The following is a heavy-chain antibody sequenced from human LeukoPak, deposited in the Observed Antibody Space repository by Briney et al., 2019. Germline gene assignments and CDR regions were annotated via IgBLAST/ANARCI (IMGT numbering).Heavy chain of an antibody. CDR2: INHSGST. CDR1: GGSFSGYY. Sequence: SETLSLTCAVYGGSFSGYYWSWIRQPPGKGLEWIGEINHSGSTNYNPSLKSRVTISVDTSKNQFSLKLSSVTAADTAVYYCARPRVDGLGSWWFDPWGQGTLVTVSS. D-gene: IGHD3-10*01. CDR3: ARPRVDGLGSWWFDP. J-gene: IGHJ5*02. V-gene: IGHV4-34*01.